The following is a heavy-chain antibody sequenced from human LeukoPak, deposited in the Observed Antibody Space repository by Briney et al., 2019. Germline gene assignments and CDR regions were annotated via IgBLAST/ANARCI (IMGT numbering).Heavy chain of an antibody. V-gene: IGHV3-74*01. CDR1: GFTFSSYW. CDR3: ARVPSGYYYHFDY. J-gene: IGHJ4*02. CDR2: INTDGSST. D-gene: IGHD3-22*01. Sequence: GGSLRLSCAASGFTFSSYWMHWVRQAPGKGLVWVSRINTDGSSTSYADSVKGRFTISRDNAKNTLYLQMNSLRAEDTAVYYCARVPSGYYYHFDYWGQGTLATVSS.